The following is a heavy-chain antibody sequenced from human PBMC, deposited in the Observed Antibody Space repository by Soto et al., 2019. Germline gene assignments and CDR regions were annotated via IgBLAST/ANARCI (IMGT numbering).Heavy chain of an antibody. J-gene: IGHJ5*02. Sequence: ASVKVSCKASGYTFTDYFIHWVRQAPGQGFEWMGWINPNSRGTNYAPKFQGRVTMTRDTSNSTAYMELRGLRSDDTAVYYCARVTLKAGNWFDPWGQGTPVTVSS. CDR2: INPNSRGT. CDR1: GYTFTDYF. V-gene: IGHV1-2*02. CDR3: ARVTLKAGNWFDP.